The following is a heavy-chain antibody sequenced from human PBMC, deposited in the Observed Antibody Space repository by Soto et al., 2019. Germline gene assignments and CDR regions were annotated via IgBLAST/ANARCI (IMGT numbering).Heavy chain of an antibody. CDR2: ISYDGTNH. Sequence: QVQLVESGGGVVQPGGSLTLSCAASRFTFSNYGMHWVRQAPGEGLEWVAVISYDGTNHYYADSVRGRFTLSRDNSKNTLYLHMDRLTSDDTAVYYCASDIKTGVVVPGAPKYWGQGTLVAVSS. D-gene: IGHD2-2*01. CDR1: RFTFSNYG. J-gene: IGHJ4*02. V-gene: IGHV3-30*03. CDR3: ASDIKTGVVVPGAPKY.